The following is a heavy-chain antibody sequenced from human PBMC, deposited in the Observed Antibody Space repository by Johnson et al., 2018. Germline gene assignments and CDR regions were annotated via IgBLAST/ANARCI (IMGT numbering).Heavy chain of an antibody. Sequence: VQLVESGGGLAQPGGSLRLSCKASGFTFSPYNMDWVRQAPGKGLEWVAYISDSRTYIYYADPVKGRFPISRDNAKNSRYLQMSSLRDEDTAVYYCARYGSIFGVVTINYYYAMDVWGQGTTVTVSS. J-gene: IGHJ6*02. V-gene: IGHV3-48*02. CDR2: ISDSRTYI. CDR1: GFTFSPYN. CDR3: ARYGSIFGVVTINYYYAMDV. D-gene: IGHD3-3*01.